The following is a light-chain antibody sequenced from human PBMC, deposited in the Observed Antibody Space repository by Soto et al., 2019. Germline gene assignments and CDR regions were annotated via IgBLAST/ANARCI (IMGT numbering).Light chain of an antibody. V-gene: IGLV2-23*02. CDR1: SSDVGSYNL. Sequence: QSVLTQPASVSGSPGQSIAFSCTGTSSDVGSYNLVSWYQHHPGKAPKLIISEVSKRPSGVSDRFFGSKSGNTASLTISGLQAEDEADYYCCSYAGSSTWVFGGGTKLTVL. CDR2: EVS. CDR3: CSYAGSSTWV. J-gene: IGLJ3*02.